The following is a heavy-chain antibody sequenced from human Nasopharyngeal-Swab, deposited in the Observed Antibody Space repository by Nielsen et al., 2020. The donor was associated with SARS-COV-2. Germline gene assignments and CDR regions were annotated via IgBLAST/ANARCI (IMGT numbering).Heavy chain of an antibody. V-gene: IGHV3-48*04. J-gene: IGHJ4*02. CDR2: ISSSSTI. CDR3: AREHITMVRGGDY. CDR1: GFTFSSYS. Sequence: ESLRLSCAASGFTFSSYSMNWVRQAPGKGLEWVSYISSSSTIYYADSVKGRFNTSRDNAKNSLYLQMNSLRAEETAVYYCAREHITMVRGGDYWGQGTLVTVSS. D-gene: IGHD3-10*01.